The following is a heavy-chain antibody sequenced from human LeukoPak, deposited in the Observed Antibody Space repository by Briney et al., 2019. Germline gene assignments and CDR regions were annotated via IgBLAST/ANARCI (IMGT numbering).Heavy chain of an antibody. D-gene: IGHD1-26*01. CDR1: GGSISNYF. CDR3: AGGGSPHI. Sequence: PSETLSLTCTVSGGSISNYFLTWVRQPVGKSPEWIGRLYTSGSTNYNPSLKSRVTMSLDTSMTQFSLKLKSVTAADTAVYYCAGGGSPHIWGQGTMVTVSS. CDR2: LYTSGST. V-gene: IGHV4-4*07. J-gene: IGHJ3*02.